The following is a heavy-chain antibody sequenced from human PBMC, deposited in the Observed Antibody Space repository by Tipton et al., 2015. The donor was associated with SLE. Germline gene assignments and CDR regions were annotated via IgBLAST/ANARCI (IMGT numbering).Heavy chain of an antibody. CDR3: ARDSLSQGRFSYGMDV. Sequence: QLVQSVAEVKKPGTSVKVSCETSGYTFTDHYMHWVRQAPGQGLEWMGWINPNSGDTEDAQKFQGRVTLTRDTSISTAYMELSRLRFDDTAVYYRARDSLSQGRFSYGMDVWGQGTTVTVSS. V-gene: IGHV1-2*02. J-gene: IGHJ6*02. CDR2: INPNSGDT. D-gene: IGHD3-3*01. CDR1: GYTFTDHY.